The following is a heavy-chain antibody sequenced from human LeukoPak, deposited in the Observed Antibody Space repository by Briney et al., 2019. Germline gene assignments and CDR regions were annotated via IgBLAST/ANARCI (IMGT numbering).Heavy chain of an antibody. CDR3: ARDRTRIIVVHYFGFDY. CDR2: IYYSGST. V-gene: IGHV4-39*07. D-gene: IGHD3-22*01. Sequence: WVRQAPGKGLEWIGSIYYSGSTHYNPSLKSRVTLSLDRSKNQFSLKLSSVTAADTAVYYCARDRTRIIVVHYFGFDYWGQGTLVTVSS. J-gene: IGHJ4*02.